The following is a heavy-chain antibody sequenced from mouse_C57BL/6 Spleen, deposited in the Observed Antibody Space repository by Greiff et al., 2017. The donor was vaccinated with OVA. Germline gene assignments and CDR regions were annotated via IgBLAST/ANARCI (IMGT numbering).Heavy chain of an antibody. V-gene: IGHV1-64*01. D-gene: IGHD2-3*01. J-gene: IGHJ1*03. Sequence: QVQLQQPGAELVKPGASVKLSCKASGYTFTSYWMHWVKQRPGQGLEWIGMIHPTSGSTNYNEKFKSKATLTVDKSSSTAYMQLSSLTSEDSAVYYCARSDDGYYRYFDVWGTGTTVTVSS. CDR2: IHPTSGST. CDR1: GYTFTSYW. CDR3: ARSDDGYYRYFDV.